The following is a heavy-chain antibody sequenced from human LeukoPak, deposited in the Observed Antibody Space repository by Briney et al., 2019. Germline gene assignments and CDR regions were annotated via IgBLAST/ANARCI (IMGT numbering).Heavy chain of an antibody. CDR3: ARLQRKITIFGVVIHYFDY. D-gene: IGHD3-3*01. CDR1: GGSISSSSYY. J-gene: IGHJ4*02. CDR2: IYYSGST. Sequence: SETLSLTCTVSGGSISSSSYYWGWIRQPPGKGLEWIGRIYYSGSTYYNPSLKSRVTISVDTSKNQFSLKLSSVTAADTAVYYCARLQRKITIFGVVIHYFDYWGQGTLVTVSS. V-gene: IGHV4-39*01.